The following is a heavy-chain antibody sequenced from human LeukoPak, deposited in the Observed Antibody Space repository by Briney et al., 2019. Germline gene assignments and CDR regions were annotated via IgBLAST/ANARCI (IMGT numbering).Heavy chain of an antibody. Sequence: PSETLSLTCTVSGGSISSYYWSWIRQPPGKGLEWIGYIYYSGSTNYNPSLKSRVTISVDTSKNQFSLKLSSVTAADTAVYYCARGSSYSSSSVYYYYYMDVWGKGTTVTVSS. CDR3: ARGSSYSSSSVYYYYYMDV. CDR2: IYYSGST. V-gene: IGHV4-59*01. D-gene: IGHD6-6*01. J-gene: IGHJ6*03. CDR1: GGSISSYY.